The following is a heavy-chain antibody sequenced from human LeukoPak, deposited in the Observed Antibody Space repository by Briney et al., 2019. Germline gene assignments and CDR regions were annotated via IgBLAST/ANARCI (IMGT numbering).Heavy chain of an antibody. D-gene: IGHD1-26*01. CDR3: ARDPRRSIVAYPPGWYFDL. V-gene: IGHV4-39*07. Sequence: SSETLSLTCTVSGGSISSSSYYWGWIRQPPGKGLEWIGSIYYSGSTYYNPSLKSRVTISVDTSKNQFSLKLSSVTAADTAVYYCARDPRRSIVAYPPGWYFDLWGRGTLVTVSS. J-gene: IGHJ2*01. CDR1: GGSISSSSYY. CDR2: IYYSGST.